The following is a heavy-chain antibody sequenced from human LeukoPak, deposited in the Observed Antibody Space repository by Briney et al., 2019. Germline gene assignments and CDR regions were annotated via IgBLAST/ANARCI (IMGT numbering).Heavy chain of an antibody. V-gene: IGHV4-34*01. CDR3: ARHPTSYAGGGYFDY. J-gene: IGHJ4*02. D-gene: IGHD2-2*01. CDR2: INHSGST. Sequence: KPSETLSLTCGVYGGSFSGYHWNWIRQPPGEGLEWIGEINHSGSTNYNPSLKSRVTISVDTSKKQFSLRLSSVTAADTAVYYCARHPTSYAGGGYFDYWGQGTLVTVSS. CDR1: GGSFSGYH.